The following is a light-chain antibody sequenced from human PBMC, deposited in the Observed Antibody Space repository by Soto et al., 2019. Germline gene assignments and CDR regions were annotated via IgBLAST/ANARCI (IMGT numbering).Light chain of an antibody. V-gene: IGKV3-15*01. CDR3: QQYNNWPPYT. J-gene: IGKJ2*01. CDR2: GAS. Sequence: EIVMTQSPATLSVSPGERATLSCRASRSVSSNLAWYQQQPGQDPRLLMYGASTRATGIPARFSGRGSGTEFTLTISSLQSEDVAVYYCQQYNNWPPYTFGQGTKLEIK. CDR1: RSVSSN.